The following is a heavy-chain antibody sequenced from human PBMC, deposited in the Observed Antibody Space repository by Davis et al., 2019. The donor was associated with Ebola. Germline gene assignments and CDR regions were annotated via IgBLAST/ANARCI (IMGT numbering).Heavy chain of an antibody. D-gene: IGHD4-17*01. CDR1: GSTFDHSV. V-gene: IGHV3-9*01. Sequence: PAGTLSLSCAASGSTFDHSVIPWARQFPGTGWDWASLISWYSGPICYAHSVKGRFTISRDNVKNSLYLQMDSLIADDTALYYCAKDLGYGDNVCDYWGQGTLVTVSS. CDR2: ISWYSGPI. CDR3: AKDLGYGDNVCDY. J-gene: IGHJ4*02.